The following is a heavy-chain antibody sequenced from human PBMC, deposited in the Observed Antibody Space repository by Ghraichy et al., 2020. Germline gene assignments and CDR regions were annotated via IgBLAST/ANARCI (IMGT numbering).Heavy chain of an antibody. CDR1: GGSISSYF. V-gene: IGHV4-59*08. Sequence: SETLSLTCTVSGGSISSYFWSWIRQPPGKGLEWIGYIYYSGSTNYNPSLKSRVTISVDTSKNQFSLKLRSVTAADTAVYYCARQGGYKSSFNYWGQGTLVTVSS. J-gene: IGHJ4*02. D-gene: IGHD5-24*01. CDR3: ARQGGYKSSFNY. CDR2: IYYSGST.